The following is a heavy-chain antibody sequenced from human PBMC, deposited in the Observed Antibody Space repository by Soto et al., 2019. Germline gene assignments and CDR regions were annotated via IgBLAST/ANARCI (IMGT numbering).Heavy chain of an antibody. V-gene: IGHV4-30-2*01. Sequence: SETLSLTCAVSGGSISSGGYSWSWIRQPPGKGLEWIGYIYHSGSTYYNPSLKSRVTISVDRSKNQFSLKLNSVTAADTAVYYCARDLWGYCGTDCFPLDVWGQGTTVTVSS. CDR3: ARDLWGYCGTDCFPLDV. J-gene: IGHJ6*02. CDR1: GGSISSGGYS. D-gene: IGHD2-21*02. CDR2: IYHSGST.